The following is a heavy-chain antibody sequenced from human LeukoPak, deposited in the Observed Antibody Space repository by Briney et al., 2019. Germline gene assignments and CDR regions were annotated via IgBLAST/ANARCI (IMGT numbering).Heavy chain of an antibody. CDR2: IYTSGST. V-gene: IGHV4-4*08. D-gene: IGHD6-6*01. CDR1: GGSISGWY. J-gene: IGHJ4*02. CDR3: ARGPGGSSSSDFDY. Sequence: SETLSLTCTVSGGSISGWYWSRIRQPPGKGLEWIGRIYTSGSTNYNPSLKSRVTISVDTSKNQFSLKLSSVTAADTAVYYCARGPGGSSSSDFDYWGQGTLVTVS.